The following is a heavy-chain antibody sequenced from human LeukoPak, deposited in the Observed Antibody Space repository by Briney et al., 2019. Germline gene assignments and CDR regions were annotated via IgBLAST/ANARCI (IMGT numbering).Heavy chain of an antibody. D-gene: IGHD6-13*01. CDR3: ARAHGLGAAGYYFDY. CDR2: INPNFGNT. CDR1: GYTFTGYY. Sequence: ASVKVSFKASGYTFTGYYMHWVRQAPGQGLEWMGWINPNFGNTNYTQKFQGRVTMTRDTSISTAYMELRRLRSDDTAVYYCARAHGLGAAGYYFDYWGQGTLVTVSS. V-gene: IGHV1-2*02. J-gene: IGHJ4*02.